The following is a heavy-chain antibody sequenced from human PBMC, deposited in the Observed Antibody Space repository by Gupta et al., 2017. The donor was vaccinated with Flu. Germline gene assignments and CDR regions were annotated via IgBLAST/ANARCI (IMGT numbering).Heavy chain of an antibody. Sequence: GDYAMSWVRQAPGKGLEWVGFIRSKAYGGTTEYAASVKGRFTISRDDSKSIAYLQMNSLKTEDTAVYYCTRDADYRYYYYGMDVWGQGTTVTVSS. D-gene: IGHD3-16*01. V-gene: IGHV3-49*04. CDR2: IRSKAYGGTT. CDR3: TRDADYRYYYYGMDV. J-gene: IGHJ6*02. CDR1: GDYA.